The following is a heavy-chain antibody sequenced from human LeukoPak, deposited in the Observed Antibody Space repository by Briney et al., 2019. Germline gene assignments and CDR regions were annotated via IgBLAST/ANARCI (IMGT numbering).Heavy chain of an antibody. Sequence: GGSLRLACAASGFTLSSYWMSWVRQARGEGLGWVAKIKQDGSEKYYVDSVTGRFTISRDNAKNSLYLQMNSLRAEATAVYYCARLERADSSGWGPLDYWGQGTLVTVSS. V-gene: IGHV3-7*01. CDR2: IKQDGSEK. J-gene: IGHJ4*02. CDR3: ARLERADSSGWGPLDY. CDR1: GFTLSSYW. D-gene: IGHD3-22*01.